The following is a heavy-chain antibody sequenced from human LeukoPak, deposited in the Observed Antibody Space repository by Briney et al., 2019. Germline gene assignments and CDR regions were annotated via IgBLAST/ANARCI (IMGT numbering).Heavy chain of an antibody. V-gene: IGHV4-38-2*01. CDR3: ARTYYYDRGFDA. CDR2: IYHSGST. CDR1: GYSISSGYY. Sequence: SETLSLTCAVSGYSISSGYYWGWIRQPPGKGLEWIGSIYHSGSTYYNPSLKSRVTISVDTSKNQFSLKLSSVTAADTAVYYYARTYYYDRGFDAWGQGTLVTVSS. D-gene: IGHD3-22*01. J-gene: IGHJ5*02.